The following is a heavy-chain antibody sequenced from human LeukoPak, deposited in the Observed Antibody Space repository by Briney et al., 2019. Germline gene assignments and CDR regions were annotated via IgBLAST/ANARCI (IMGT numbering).Heavy chain of an antibody. Sequence: GGSLRLSCAASGFTFSSYSMNWVRPAAGKGLEWVSSISSSSSYIYYADSVKGRFTISRDNAKNSPYLQMNSLRAEDTAVYYCASLSNWNDDGYWGQGTLVTVSS. J-gene: IGHJ4*02. D-gene: IGHD1-20*01. CDR1: GFTFSSYS. CDR3: ASLSNWNDDGY. V-gene: IGHV3-21*01. CDR2: ISSSSSYI.